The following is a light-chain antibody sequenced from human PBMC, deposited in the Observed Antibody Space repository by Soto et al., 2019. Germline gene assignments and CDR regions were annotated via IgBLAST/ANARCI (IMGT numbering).Light chain of an antibody. CDR3: QQYNIYPFS. Sequence: DVPMTQSPLTLSASVGDRVTITCRASEEVRSWLAWYQQKPGKAPKLLIYKSSTLESGVPSRFSGYESGTDFTLTISSLQPEDVATYYCQQYNIYPFSFGPGTKVEVK. CDR1: EEVRSW. CDR2: KSS. J-gene: IGKJ3*01. V-gene: IGKV1-5*03.